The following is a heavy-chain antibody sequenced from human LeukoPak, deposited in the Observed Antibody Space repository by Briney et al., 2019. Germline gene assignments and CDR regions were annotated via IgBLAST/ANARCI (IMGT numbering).Heavy chain of an antibody. V-gene: IGHV3-33*06. CDR1: GFTFSHYG. CDR3: AKDAQRGFDYSNSLDK. Sequence: GRPLRLSCATSGFTFSHYGMHWVRQAPGKGLEWVAVIWSDGTNRYYGDPVKGRFTISRDNFQRTVYLQMNSLRAGDTAVYYCAKDAQRGFDYSNSLDKWGQGTLVTVSS. D-gene: IGHD4-11*01. CDR2: IWSDGTNR. J-gene: IGHJ4*02.